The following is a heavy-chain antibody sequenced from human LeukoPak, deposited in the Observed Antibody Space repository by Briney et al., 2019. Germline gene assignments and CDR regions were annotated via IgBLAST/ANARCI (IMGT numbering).Heavy chain of an antibody. J-gene: IGHJ6*03. D-gene: IGHD2-2*01. Sequence: ASVKVSCKASGFTFSSYGISWLRQAPGQGLEWMGRFSEYNGNTDYAQKFQGRVTMTTDTSTSTAYMELRSLRSDDTAVYYCARGLLDCSSPSCYYYYMDVWGKGTTVTISS. CDR3: ARGLLDCSSPSCYYYYMDV. CDR2: FSEYNGNT. CDR1: GFTFSSYG. V-gene: IGHV1-18*01.